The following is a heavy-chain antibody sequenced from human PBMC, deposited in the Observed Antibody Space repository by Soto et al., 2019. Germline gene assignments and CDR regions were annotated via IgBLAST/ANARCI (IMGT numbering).Heavy chain of an antibody. CDR3: ARFTVTPQLGKGNDAFDI. D-gene: IGHD4-17*01. Sequence: QLQLQESGPGLVKPSETLSLTCTVSGGSISSSSYYWGWMRQPPGKGLEWIGSIYYSGSTYYNPSLKSRVTISVDTSKNQFSLKLSSVTAADTAVYYCARFTVTPQLGKGNDAFDIWGQGTMVTVSS. CDR1: GGSISSSSYY. V-gene: IGHV4-39*01. J-gene: IGHJ3*02. CDR2: IYYSGST.